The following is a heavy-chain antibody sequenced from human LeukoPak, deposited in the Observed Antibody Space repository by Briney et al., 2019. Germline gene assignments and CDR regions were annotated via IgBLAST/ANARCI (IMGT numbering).Heavy chain of an antibody. Sequence: SVKVSCKASGGTFSSYSINWVRQAPGRGLEWMGRIIPIFGTANYAQKFQGRVTITTDESTSTAYMELSSLRSDDTAVYYCARGVLGYYYYMDVWGKGTTVTVSS. CDR1: GGTFSSYS. CDR3: ARGVLGYYYYMDV. D-gene: IGHD3-16*01. V-gene: IGHV1-69*05. CDR2: IIPIFGTA. J-gene: IGHJ6*03.